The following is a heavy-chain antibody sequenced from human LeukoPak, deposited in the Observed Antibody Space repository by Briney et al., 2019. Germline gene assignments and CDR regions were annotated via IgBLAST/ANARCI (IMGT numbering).Heavy chain of an antibody. V-gene: IGHV3-30*18. D-gene: IGHD3-10*01. J-gene: IGHJ3*02. CDR2: ISYDGSNK. CDR3: AKAGAGEAFDI. CDR1: GFTFSSCG. Sequence: PGGSLRLSCAASGFTFSSCGMQWVRQAPGKGLEWVAVISYDGSNKYYADSVKGRFTISRDNSKNTLYLQMNSLRAEDTAVYYCAKAGAGEAFDIWGQGTMVTVSS.